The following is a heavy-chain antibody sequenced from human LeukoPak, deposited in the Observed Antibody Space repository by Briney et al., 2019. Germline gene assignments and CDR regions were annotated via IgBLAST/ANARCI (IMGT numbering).Heavy chain of an antibody. Sequence: PSETLSLTCTVSGYSISSGYYWGWIRQPPGKGLEWIGSIYHSGSTYYNPSLKSRVTISVDTSKNQFSLKLSSVTAADTAVYYCARLDSSGYYFGYWGQGTLVTVSS. D-gene: IGHD3-22*01. J-gene: IGHJ4*02. V-gene: IGHV4-38-2*02. CDR2: IYHSGST. CDR3: ARLDSSGYYFGY. CDR1: GYSISSGYY.